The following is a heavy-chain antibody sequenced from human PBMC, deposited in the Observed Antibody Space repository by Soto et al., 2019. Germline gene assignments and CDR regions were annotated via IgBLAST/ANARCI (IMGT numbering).Heavy chain of an antibody. D-gene: IGHD5-12*01. CDR1: RFTFGSYW. CDR2: INVDGTET. CDR3: VRGKMREMATILRDKWFDP. Sequence: PGGSLRLSCTAPRFTFGSYWMHWVRQAPGKGLVWVSDINVDGTETWYADSVKGRFTISRDNDKKTLYLHMTGLRVDDTAVYYCVRGKMREMATILRDKWFDPWGQGTLVTVSS. J-gene: IGHJ5*02. V-gene: IGHV3-74*01.